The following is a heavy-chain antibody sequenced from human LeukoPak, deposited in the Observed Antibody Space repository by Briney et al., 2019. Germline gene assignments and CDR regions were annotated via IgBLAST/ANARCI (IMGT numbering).Heavy chain of an antibody. CDR2: IYYGVST. V-gene: IGHV4-59*01. Sequence: SETLSLTCRVSGGPISSYDWSWIRQSPGKGLGWISYIYYGVSTNYNPSLKSRVTISVNPSENQLSLKLSSVTAAHTAVYFRARDMIILQSWGQGTLVTASS. J-gene: IGHJ5*02. D-gene: IGHD3-16*01. CDR1: GGPISSYD. CDR3: ARDMIILQS.